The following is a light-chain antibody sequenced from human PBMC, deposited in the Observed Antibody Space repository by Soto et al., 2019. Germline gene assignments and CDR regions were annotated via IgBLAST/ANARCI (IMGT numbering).Light chain of an antibody. J-gene: IGLJ1*01. V-gene: IGLV2-14*01. CDR2: DVS. CDR1: SGDVGGYNY. CDR3: SSYTSSSTYV. Sequence: QTVLTQPASGSGSPGQSIAISCTGTSGDVGGYNYVSWYQQHPGKAPKLMVYDVSNRPSGVSNRFSGCKSGNTASLTISGLQAEDEADYYCSSYTSSSTYVFGTGTKVTVL.